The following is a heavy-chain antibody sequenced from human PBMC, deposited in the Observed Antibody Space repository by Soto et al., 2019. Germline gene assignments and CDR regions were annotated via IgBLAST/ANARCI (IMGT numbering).Heavy chain of an antibody. D-gene: IGHD3-3*01. CDR1: GGSISSGGYY. Sequence: QVQLQESGPGLVKPSQTLSLTCTVSGGSISSGGYYWSWIRQHPGKGLEWIGYIYYSGSTYYNPSLKSRVTISVDTSKNQFSLKLSSVTAADTAVYYCARDTTSGFLESGGMDVWGQGTTVTVSS. J-gene: IGHJ6*02. V-gene: IGHV4-31*03. CDR2: IYYSGST. CDR3: ARDTTSGFLESGGMDV.